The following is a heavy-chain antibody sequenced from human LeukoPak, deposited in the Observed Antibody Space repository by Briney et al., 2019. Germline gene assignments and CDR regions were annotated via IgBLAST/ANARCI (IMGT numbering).Heavy chain of an antibody. CDR2: IYYSGSI. CDR1: GASISSYY. Sequence: PSETLSLTCTVSGASISSYYWSWIRQPPGKGLEWIGDIYYSGSIKYNPSLKSRVTMSVDTSKNQFSLKLSSVTAADTAVYYCASRSYSGRFLRYWGQGTLVTVSS. V-gene: IGHV4-59*12. CDR3: ASRSYSGRFLRY. D-gene: IGHD1-26*01. J-gene: IGHJ4*02.